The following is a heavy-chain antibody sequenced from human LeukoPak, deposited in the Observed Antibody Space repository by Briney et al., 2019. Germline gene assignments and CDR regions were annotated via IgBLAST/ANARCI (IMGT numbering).Heavy chain of an antibody. V-gene: IGHV3-23*01. D-gene: IGHD6-19*01. CDR1: GFTFSIYT. CDR3: AKDGHCPDSICPTNIAVAGYVDS. Sequence: PGGSLRLSCAASGFTFSIYTMNWVRQAPGKGLEWVSIINYNGRNTYYADSVKGRFTISRDNSKNMVYLQMNRLRAEDTAIYYCAKDGHCPDSICPTNIAVAGYVDSWGQGTLVAVSS. CDR2: INYNGRNT. J-gene: IGHJ4*02.